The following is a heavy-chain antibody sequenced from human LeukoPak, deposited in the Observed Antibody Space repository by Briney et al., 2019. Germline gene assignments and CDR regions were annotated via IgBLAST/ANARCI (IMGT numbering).Heavy chain of an antibody. CDR1: GFTFRSYR. D-gene: IGHD3-22*01. CDR2: IKQGESER. CDR3: ARGDNSAFDI. Sequence: GGSLRLSCAASGFTFRSYRMNWVRQAPGKGLEWVASIKQGESERYYVDSVNGGFTISRDKAKNSLYLQMNSLRAEDTAVYYCARGDNSAFDIWGQGTMVTVSS. J-gene: IGHJ3*02. V-gene: IGHV3-7*04.